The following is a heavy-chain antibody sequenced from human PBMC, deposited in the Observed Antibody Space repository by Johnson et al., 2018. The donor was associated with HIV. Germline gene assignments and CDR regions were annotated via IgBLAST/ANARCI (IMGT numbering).Heavy chain of an antibody. J-gene: IGHJ3*02. D-gene: IGHD5-24*01. CDR1: GFTFSSYA. Sequence: QVQLVESGGGVVQPGRSLRLSCAASGFTFSSYAMHWVRQAPGKGREWVAVISYDGSNKHYAHSVKGRFSISRDNSKNTLYLQMNSLRAEDTAVYYCARACRDGYTCDAFDIWGQGTMVTVSS. V-gene: IGHV3-30*04. CDR3: ARACRDGYTCDAFDI. CDR2: ISYDGSNK.